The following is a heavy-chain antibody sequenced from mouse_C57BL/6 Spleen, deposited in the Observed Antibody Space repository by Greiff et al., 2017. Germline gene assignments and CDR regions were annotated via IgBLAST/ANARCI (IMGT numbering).Heavy chain of an antibody. J-gene: IGHJ4*01. D-gene: IGHD2-5*01. CDR2: IDPNSGGT. CDR1: GYTFTSYW. V-gene: IGHV1-72*01. CDR3: AREGAYSNYEGVAMDY. Sequence: QVQLQQPGAELVKPGASVKLSCKASGYTFTSYWMHWVKQGPGRGLEWIGRIDPNSGGTKYNEKFKSKATLTVDKPSSTAYMQLSSLTSEDSAVYYCAREGAYSNYEGVAMDYWGQGTSVTVAS.